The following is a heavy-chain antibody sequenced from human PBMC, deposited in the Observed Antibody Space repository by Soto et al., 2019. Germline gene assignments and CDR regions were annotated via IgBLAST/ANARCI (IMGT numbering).Heavy chain of an antibody. Sequence: SETLSLTCTVSGGSISSGGYYWSRIRQHPGKGLEWIGYIYYSGRTYYNPSLHSRVSIAVDTTENQFSLKLTSVTAADTSVYYCARGSFSSSSSWFDLWGRGNLVTVSS. J-gene: IGHJ5*02. V-gene: IGHV4-31*03. CDR1: GGSISSGGYY. CDR2: IYYSGRT. CDR3: ARGSFSSSSSWFDL. D-gene: IGHD6-6*01.